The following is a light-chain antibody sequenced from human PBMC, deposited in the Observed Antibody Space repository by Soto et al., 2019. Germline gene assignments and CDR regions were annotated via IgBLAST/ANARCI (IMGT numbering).Light chain of an antibody. CDR1: QSLLHSNGYNY. V-gene: IGKV2-28*01. CDR2: LGS. CDR3: MQALQTWT. J-gene: IGKJ1*01. Sequence: DIVMTQSPLSLPVTPGEPASISCRSSQSLLHSNGYNYLDWYLQKPGQSPQLLIYLGSNRASGVPDRFSGSGSCTDFTLKISRVEAEDVGVYYCMQALQTWTFGQGTKVDIK.